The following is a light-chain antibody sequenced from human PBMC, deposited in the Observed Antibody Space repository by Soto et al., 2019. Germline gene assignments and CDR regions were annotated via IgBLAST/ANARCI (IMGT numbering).Light chain of an antibody. CDR3: QSYDNDLSVL. CDR2: DNN. J-gene: IGLJ2*01. CDR1: NSNIGAGHA. V-gene: IGLV1-40*01. Sequence: QSVLTQPPSVSGAPGQRVNISCTGSNSNIGAGHAVQWYQQPPGTAPKLLIYDNNRRPSGVPVRFSGSRSGTSASLAITGLQAEDEADYYCQSYDNDLSVLFGGGTKLTVL.